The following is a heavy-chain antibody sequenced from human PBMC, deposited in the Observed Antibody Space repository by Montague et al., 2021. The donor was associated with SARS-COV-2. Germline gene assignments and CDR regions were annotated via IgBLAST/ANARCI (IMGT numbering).Heavy chain of an antibody. D-gene: IGHD2-15*01. CDR2: IYWDDDK. V-gene: IGHV2-5*02. CDR1: GFSLSTSGVG. Sequence: PALVKPTQTLTLTCTFSGFSLSTSGVGVSWIRQPPGKAPEWLARIYWDDDKRYSRSLKSRLTITTDTSKNQVVLTMTNMDPVDTATYYCAHRPGLLLSDAMDVWGQGTTVTVSS. CDR3: AHRPGLLLSDAMDV. J-gene: IGHJ6*02.